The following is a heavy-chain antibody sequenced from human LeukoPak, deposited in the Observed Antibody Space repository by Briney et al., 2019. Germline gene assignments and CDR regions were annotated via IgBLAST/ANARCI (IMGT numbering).Heavy chain of an antibody. D-gene: IGHD3-22*01. CDR1: GFTFSSYS. Sequence: PGGSLRLSCAASGFTFSSYSMNWVRQAPGKGLEWVSHITASGTAMFYADSVKGRFTISGDNAKNSLYLLMNSLRDEDTAVYYCARDRDYYDSSGYPDFWGQGTLVTVSS. V-gene: IGHV3-48*02. J-gene: IGHJ4*02. CDR2: ITASGTAM. CDR3: ARDRDYYDSSGYPDF.